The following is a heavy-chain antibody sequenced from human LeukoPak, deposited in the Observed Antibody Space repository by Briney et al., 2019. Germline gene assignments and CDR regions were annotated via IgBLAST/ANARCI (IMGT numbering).Heavy chain of an antibody. CDR3: ARGIGSSSLPSIDY. CDR2: INPNSGGA. CDR1: GYTFTGYW. Sequence: ASVKVSCKAFGYTFTGYWMHWVRQAPGQGLEWMGWINPNSGGANSAQKFQGRVTMTRDTSITTAYMELRRLRSDDTAVYYCARGIGSSSLPSIDYWGQGTLVTVSS. J-gene: IGHJ4*02. V-gene: IGHV1-2*02. D-gene: IGHD6-6*01.